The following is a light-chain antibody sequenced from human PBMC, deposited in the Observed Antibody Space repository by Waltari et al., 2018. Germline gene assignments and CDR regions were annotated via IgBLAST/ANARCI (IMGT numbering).Light chain of an antibody. CDR2: GGF. Sequence: EIVVTQSPATLSLVPGERATLSCRASQTIAHTYLAGFQQRPGQAPRLLIYGGFNRAAGIPHRFSGSGSGADVTLTISRLEPEDFAVYYCQQYADPPFTFGPGTKVDFK. J-gene: IGKJ3*01. V-gene: IGKV3-20*01. CDR3: QQYADPPFT. CDR1: QTIAHTY.